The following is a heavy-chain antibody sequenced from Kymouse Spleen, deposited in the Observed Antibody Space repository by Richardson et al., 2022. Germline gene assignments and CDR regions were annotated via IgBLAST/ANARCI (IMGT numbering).Heavy chain of an antibody. CDR3: ARSPYCSSTSCAFDY. J-gene: IGHJ4*02. CDR2: ISSSSSTI. CDR1: GFTFSSYS. D-gene: IGHD2-2*02. Sequence: EVQLVESGGGLVQPGGSLRLSCAASGFTFSSYSMNWVRQAPGKGLEWVSYISSSSSTIYYADSVKGRFTISRDNAKNSLYLQMNSLRDEDTAVYYCARSPYCSSTSCAFDYWGQGTLVTVSS. V-gene: IGHV3-48*02.